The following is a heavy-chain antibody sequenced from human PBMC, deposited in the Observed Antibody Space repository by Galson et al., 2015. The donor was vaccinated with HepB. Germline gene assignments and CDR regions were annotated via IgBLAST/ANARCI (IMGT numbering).Heavy chain of an antibody. CDR2: IIPIFGTA. D-gene: IGHD3-10*01. V-gene: IGHV1-69*13. CDR3: AYFTSGSAEDLHY. CDR1: GGTFSSYS. Sequence: SVKVSCKASGGTFSSYSIIWVRQAPGQGLEWMGGIIPIFGTANYAQKFQGRVTIAADESTSTAYMVLHSLRYEDTAVYYCAYFTSGSAEDLHYWGQGTLVTVSS. J-gene: IGHJ1*01.